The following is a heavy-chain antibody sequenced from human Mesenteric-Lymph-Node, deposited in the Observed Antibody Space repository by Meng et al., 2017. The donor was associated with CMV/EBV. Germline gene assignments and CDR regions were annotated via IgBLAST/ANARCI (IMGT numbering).Heavy chain of an antibody. CDR2: INTNTGNP. V-gene: IGHV7-4-1*02. J-gene: IGHJ5*02. CDR1: GYTFSKYL. CDR3: ARWSQNWFDP. Sequence: SCKSSGYTFSKYLMNWVRQAPGQGLEWMGWINTNTGNPTYDQGFTGRFVFSLDTSVSTAYLQISSLRPEDTAIYYCARWSQNWFDPWGQGTLVTVSS.